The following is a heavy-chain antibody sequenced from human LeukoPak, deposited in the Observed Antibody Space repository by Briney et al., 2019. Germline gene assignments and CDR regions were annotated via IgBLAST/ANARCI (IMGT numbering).Heavy chain of an antibody. CDR3: AREQYGSDDALDI. V-gene: IGHV3-23*01. CDR2: ISSGGIST. D-gene: IGHD4-17*01. Sequence: GGSLRLSCAPSGFTFSSYAMGWVRQAPGKRLEWVSAISSGGISTYYAGYVKGRFTMSRDNSKNTLYLQMSSLRAEDTALYYCAREQYGSDDALDIWGQGTLVTVSS. CDR1: GFTFSSYA. J-gene: IGHJ3*02.